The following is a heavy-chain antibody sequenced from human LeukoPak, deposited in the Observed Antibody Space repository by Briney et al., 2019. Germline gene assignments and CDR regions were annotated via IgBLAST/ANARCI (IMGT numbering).Heavy chain of an antibody. CDR1: GYTFTSYG. Sequence: GASVKVSCRASGYTFTSYGISWVRQAPGQGLEWMGWISAYNGNTNYAQKLQGRVTMTTDTSTSTAYMELNSLISEDTAVYYCARDKRDWNDGGSWFDPWGQGTLVTVSS. CDR3: ARDKRDWNDGGSWFDP. J-gene: IGHJ5*02. CDR2: ISAYNGNT. D-gene: IGHD1-1*01. V-gene: IGHV1-18*01.